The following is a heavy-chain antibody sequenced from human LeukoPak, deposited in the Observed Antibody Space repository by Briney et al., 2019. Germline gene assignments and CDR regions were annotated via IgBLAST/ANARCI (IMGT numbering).Heavy chain of an antibody. CDR3: ARVGLPFEARPGGWFDP. CDR1: GFTFTSYG. Sequence: PGGSLRLSCAASGFTFTSYGISWVRQAPGQGLEWMGWISAYNGNTNYAQKLQGRVTMTTDTSTSTAYMELRSLRSDDTAVYYCARVGLPFEARPGGWFDPWGQGTLVTVSS. D-gene: IGHD3-9*01. J-gene: IGHJ5*02. V-gene: IGHV1-18*01. CDR2: ISAYNGNT.